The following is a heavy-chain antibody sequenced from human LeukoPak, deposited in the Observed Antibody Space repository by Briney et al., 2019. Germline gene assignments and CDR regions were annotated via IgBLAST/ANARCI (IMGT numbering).Heavy chain of an antibody. CDR1: GYTFTSYG. Sequence: GASVKVSCKASGYTFTSYGISWVRQAPGQGLEWMGWISAYNGNTNYAQKLQGRVTMTTDTSTSTAYMELRSPRSDDTAVYYCARDLAYCGGDCYPHADYYYYGMDVWGQGTTVTVSS. V-gene: IGHV1-18*01. J-gene: IGHJ6*02. D-gene: IGHD2-21*02. CDR3: ARDLAYCGGDCYPHADYYYYGMDV. CDR2: ISAYNGNT.